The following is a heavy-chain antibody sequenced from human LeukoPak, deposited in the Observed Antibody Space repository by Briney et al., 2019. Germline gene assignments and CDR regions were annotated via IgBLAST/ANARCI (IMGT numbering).Heavy chain of an antibody. J-gene: IGHJ4*02. CDR1: GYTFTSYG. V-gene: IGHV1-18*01. D-gene: IGHD2-2*01. CDR3: ASVGVSPARPYFLFDY. Sequence: ASVKVSCNASGYTFTSYGISWVRQAPGQGLEWMGWISAYNGNTNYAQKLQGRVTMTTDASTSTAYMELRSLRSDDTAVYYCASVGVSPARPYFLFDYWGQGTLVTVSS. CDR2: ISAYNGNT.